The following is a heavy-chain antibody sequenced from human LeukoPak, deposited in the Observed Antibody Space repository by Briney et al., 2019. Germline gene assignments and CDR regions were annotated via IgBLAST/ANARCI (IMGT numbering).Heavy chain of an antibody. CDR1: GDSISKSNYY. CDR3: ARDRGIVGVFFDY. D-gene: IGHD1-26*01. CDR2: IYYSGRT. Sequence: SETLSLTCTVSGDSISKSNYYWGWIRQPPGKDLECIGTIYYSGRTYYNPSLTSRVTLSVDTSKNQFSLKLNSVTAADTAIYYCARDRGIVGVFFDYWGQGTLVTVSS. J-gene: IGHJ4*02. V-gene: IGHV4-39*07.